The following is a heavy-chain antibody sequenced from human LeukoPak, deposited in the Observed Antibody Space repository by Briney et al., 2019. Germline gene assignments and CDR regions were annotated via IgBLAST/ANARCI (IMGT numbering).Heavy chain of an antibody. CDR3: TTYDFWSVRDAFDI. Sequence: GGSLRLSCAASGFTFSNAWMSWVRQAPGKGLEWVGRIKSGGTTDYAAPVKGRFTISRDDSKNTLYLQMNSLKTEDTAVYYCTTYDFWSVRDAFDIWGQGTMVTVSS. J-gene: IGHJ3*02. V-gene: IGHV3-15*01. CDR1: GFTFSNAW. CDR2: IKSGGTT. D-gene: IGHD3-3*01.